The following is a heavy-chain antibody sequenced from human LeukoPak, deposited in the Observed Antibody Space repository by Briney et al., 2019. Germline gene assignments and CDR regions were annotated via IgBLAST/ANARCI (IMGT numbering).Heavy chain of an antibody. D-gene: IGHD3-3*01. J-gene: IGHJ3*02. CDR3: ASLVGGYYPPVEAFDI. Sequence: GGSLRLSCAASGFTFRSCWMHWIRQVPGKELVWVSRINGDGSATNYADSVRGRFTISRDNAKNTLYLQMNSLRADDSAVYYCASLVGGYYPPVEAFDIWGQGTMVTVSS. CDR2: INGDGSAT. CDR1: GFTFRSCW. V-gene: IGHV3-74*01.